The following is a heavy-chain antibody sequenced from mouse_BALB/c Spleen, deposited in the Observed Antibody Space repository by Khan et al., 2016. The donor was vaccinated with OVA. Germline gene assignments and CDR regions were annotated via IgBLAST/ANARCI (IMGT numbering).Heavy chain of an antibody. J-gene: IGHJ2*01. CDR2: ISYSGNT. Sequence: EVQLQESGPGLVKPSQSLSLTCTVTGYSITSDYAWNWIRQFPGNKLEWMGYISYSGNTKYNPSFKSRISITRDTSKNQFFLQLNFVTIEDTATYYCARIQGGDFDYWGQGTTLTVSS. D-gene: IGHD3-2*02. CDR1: GYSITSDYA. CDR3: ARIQGGDFDY. V-gene: IGHV3-2*02.